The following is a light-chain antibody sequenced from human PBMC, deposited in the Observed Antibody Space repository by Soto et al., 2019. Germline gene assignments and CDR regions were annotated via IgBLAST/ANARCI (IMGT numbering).Light chain of an antibody. V-gene: IGLV2-14*03. CDR3: SSYTSSTVV. J-gene: IGLJ2*01. Sequence: QSALTQPASVSGSPGQSIAISCTGISSDVGTYSFVSWYQHHPGKAPKLMIYDVSNRPSGVSSRFTGSKSDNTASLTISGLQAEDEAAYYCSSYTSSTVVFGGGTKPTVL. CDR2: DVS. CDR1: SSDVGTYSF.